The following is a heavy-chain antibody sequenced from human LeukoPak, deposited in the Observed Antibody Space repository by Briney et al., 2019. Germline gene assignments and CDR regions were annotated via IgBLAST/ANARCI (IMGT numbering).Heavy chain of an antibody. Sequence: SETLSLTCDVYGGSFSGYYWSWIRQPPGKGLAWIGEINHSGSTNYNPSLTSRVTISVDTPKNQFSLKLSSVTAADTAVYYCARTYYYDSSGLDYWGQGTLVTVSS. CDR1: GGSFSGYY. CDR2: INHSGST. CDR3: ARTYYYDSSGLDY. J-gene: IGHJ4*02. D-gene: IGHD3-22*01. V-gene: IGHV4-34*01.